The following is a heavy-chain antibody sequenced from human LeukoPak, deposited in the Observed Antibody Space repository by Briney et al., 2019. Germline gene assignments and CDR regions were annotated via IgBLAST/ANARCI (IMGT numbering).Heavy chain of an antibody. Sequence: SGGSLRLSCAASGFTFSSYAMSWVRQAPGKGLEWVSAISGSGGSTYYADSVKGRFTISRDNSKNTLYLQMNSLRAEDTAVYCCAKYGVSGPPFDYWGQGTLVTVSS. V-gene: IGHV3-23*01. CDR3: AKYGVSGPPFDY. J-gene: IGHJ4*02. CDR2: ISGSGGST. D-gene: IGHD1-1*01. CDR1: GFTFSSYA.